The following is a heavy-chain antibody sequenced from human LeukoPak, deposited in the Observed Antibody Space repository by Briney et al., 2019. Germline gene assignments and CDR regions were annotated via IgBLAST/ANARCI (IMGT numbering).Heavy chain of an antibody. CDR3: ARGRDGYSPFDY. D-gene: IGHD4-4*01. J-gene: IGHJ4*02. CDR2: ISGSGGTT. V-gene: IGHV3-23*01. Sequence: GGSLRLSCAASGFTFSSYAMSWVRQAPGKGLEWVSAISGSGGTTYYADSVKGRFTISRDSSKNTLYLQMNSLRAEDTAVYYCARGRDGYSPFDYWGQGTLVTVSS. CDR1: GFTFSSYA.